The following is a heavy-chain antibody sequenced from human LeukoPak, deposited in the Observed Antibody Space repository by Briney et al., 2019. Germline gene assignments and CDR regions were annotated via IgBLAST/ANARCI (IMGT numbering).Heavy chain of an antibody. CDR1: GFTFSSYS. CDR2: ISSSTSYI. V-gene: IGHV3-21*01. Sequence: GGSLRLSCAASGFTFSSYSMNWVRQAPGKGLEWVSSISSSTSYIYYADSVKGRFTISRDNAKNSLYLQMNSLRAEDTAVYYCARGLLAGVFDYWGQGTLVTVSS. CDR3: ARGLLAGVFDY. D-gene: IGHD3-22*01. J-gene: IGHJ4*02.